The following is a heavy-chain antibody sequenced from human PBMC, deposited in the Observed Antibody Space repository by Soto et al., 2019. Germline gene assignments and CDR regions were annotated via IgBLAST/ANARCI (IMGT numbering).Heavy chain of an antibody. J-gene: IGHJ4*02. D-gene: IGHD1-26*01. Sequence: EVQLVESGGGLVQPGGSLRLSCAASGFTFSDHYMDWVRQAPGKGLEWVGRSRNKANSYSTEYAASVKGRFTITRDESKNSLYLQMHSLKTEDTAVYYCARFSGSYTRGLDYWGQGTRVTFSS. CDR1: GFTFSDHY. CDR2: SRNKANSYST. CDR3: ARFSGSYTRGLDY. V-gene: IGHV3-72*01.